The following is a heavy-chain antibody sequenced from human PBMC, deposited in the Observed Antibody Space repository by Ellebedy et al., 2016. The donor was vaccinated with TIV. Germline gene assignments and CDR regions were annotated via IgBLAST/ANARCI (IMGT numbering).Heavy chain of an antibody. D-gene: IGHD2-21*02. CDR3: AGVSCGGDCYPTPMDV. J-gene: IGHJ6*02. V-gene: IGHV4-59*12. CDR2: IFYSGDT. CDR1: GASIKNYY. Sequence: PSETLSLTCTVSGASIKNYYWSWIRQPPGRGLEWLGYIFYSGDTKYNPSLKSRCTISVDKSKNQFSLRLNSVTAADTATYYCAGVSCGGDCYPTPMDVWGQGTTVTVSS.